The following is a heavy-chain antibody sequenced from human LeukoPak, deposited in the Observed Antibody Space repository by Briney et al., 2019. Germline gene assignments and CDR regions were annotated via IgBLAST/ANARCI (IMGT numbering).Heavy chain of an antibody. CDR3: ARSSSWSPFDY. CDR1: GFTFSSYG. Sequence: PGRSLRLSCAASGFTFSSYGMHWVRQAPGKGLEWVAVIWYDGSNKYYADSVKGRFAISRDNSKNTLYLQMNSLRAEDTAVYYCARSSSWSPFDYWGQGTLVTVSS. J-gene: IGHJ4*02. V-gene: IGHV3-33*01. CDR2: IWYDGSNK. D-gene: IGHD6-13*01.